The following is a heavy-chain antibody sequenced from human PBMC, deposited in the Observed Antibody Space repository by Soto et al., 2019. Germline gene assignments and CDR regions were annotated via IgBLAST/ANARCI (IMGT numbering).Heavy chain of an antibody. CDR2: TYYRSKWYN. Sequence: PSQTLSLTCAISGDSVSSNSAAWNWIRQSPSRGLEWLGRTYYRSKWYNDYAVSVKSRITINPDTSKNQFSLQLNSVTPEDTAVYYCARDYGAGSRVLEHWAHYYYGMDVWGQGTTVTVSS. CDR1: GDSVSSNSAA. V-gene: IGHV6-1*01. CDR3: ARDYGAGSRVLEHWAHYYYGMDV. J-gene: IGHJ6*02. D-gene: IGHD6-19*01.